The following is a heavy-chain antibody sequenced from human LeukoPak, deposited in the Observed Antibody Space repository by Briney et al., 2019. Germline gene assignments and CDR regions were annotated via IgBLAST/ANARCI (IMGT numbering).Heavy chain of an antibody. CDR1: GGSISGYY. CDR2: INQSGTT. Sequence: SETLSLTCAYGGSISGYYWNWIRQTPGKGLEWIGEINQSGTTKYNPFLRGRVTISLDPSKNQFSLTLRSVSAADTAVYYCATCNPFRERRNAIDIWGQGTVVTVSS. D-gene: IGHD5-24*01. J-gene: IGHJ3*02. CDR3: ATCNPFRERRNAIDI. V-gene: IGHV4-34*01.